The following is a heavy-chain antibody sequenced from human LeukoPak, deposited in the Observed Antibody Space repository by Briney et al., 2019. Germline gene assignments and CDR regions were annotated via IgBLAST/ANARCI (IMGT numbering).Heavy chain of an antibody. J-gene: IGHJ5*02. CDR1: GGSISSYY. CDR3: ARDRFGELADWFDP. D-gene: IGHD3-10*01. CDR2: IYTSGST. V-gene: IGHV4-4*07. Sequence: SETLSLTCTVSGGSISSYYWSWIRQPAGKGLEWIGRIYTSGSTNYNPSLKSRVTMSVDTSKNQFSLKLSSVTAADTAVYYCARDRFGELADWFDPWGQGTLVTVSS.